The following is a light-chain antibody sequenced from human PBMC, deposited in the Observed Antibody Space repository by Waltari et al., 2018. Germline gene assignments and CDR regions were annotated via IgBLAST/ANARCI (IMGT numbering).Light chain of an antibody. Sequence: EIVTTQSPANLSVSPGERVTLSCRASQRISSYLAWYQQKSGQAPRLLIHDAATRATSIPARFGGSGSGTEFTLTISSLQSEDFAVYYCQQYDKWPLTFGGGTEVEIK. CDR1: QRISSY. CDR2: DAA. J-gene: IGKJ4*01. CDR3: QQYDKWPLT. V-gene: IGKV3-15*01.